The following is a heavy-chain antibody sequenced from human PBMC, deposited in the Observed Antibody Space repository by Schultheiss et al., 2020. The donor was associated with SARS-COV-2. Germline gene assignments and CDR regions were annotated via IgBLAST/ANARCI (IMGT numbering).Heavy chain of an antibody. J-gene: IGHJ6*02. D-gene: IGHD6-13*01. Sequence: GGSQRLSCAASGFTFSNAWMSWVRQAPGKGLEWVGRIRSKANSYATAYAASVKGRFTISRDDSKNTAYLQMNSLKTEDTAVYYCTRQSIAAAGTGYYYYGMDVWGQGTTVTVSS. CDR1: GFTFSNAW. CDR2: IRSKANSYAT. V-gene: IGHV3-73*01. CDR3: TRQSIAAAGTGYYYYGMDV.